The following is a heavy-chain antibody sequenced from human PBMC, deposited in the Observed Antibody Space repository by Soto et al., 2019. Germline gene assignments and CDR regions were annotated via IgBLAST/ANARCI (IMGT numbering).Heavy chain of an antibody. V-gene: IGHV3-33*01. CDR1: GFTFSSYG. CDR3: AREDAITVRSIPPGGS. D-gene: IGHD3-10*01. J-gene: IGHJ4*02. CDR2: IWYDGSNK. Sequence: PGGSLRLSCAAPGFTFSSYGIHWVRQAPGKGLEWVAVIWYDGSNKYYADSVKGRFTISIDNSKNMLYLQMNSLRDEDKAVYYCAREDAITVRSIPPGGSGGQGAQVPGSP.